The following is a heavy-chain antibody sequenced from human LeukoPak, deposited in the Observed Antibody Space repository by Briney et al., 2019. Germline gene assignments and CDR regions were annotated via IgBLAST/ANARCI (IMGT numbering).Heavy chain of an antibody. CDR2: FDPEDGET. D-gene: IGHD5-18*01. CDR1: GYTLTGLS. Sequence: GASVKVSCKVSGYTLTGLSMHWVRQAPGKGLEWMGGFDPEDGETIYAQKFQGRVTMTEDTSTDTAYMELSSLRSEDTAVYYCATKVLRSGYTYGFGNYWGQGTLVTVSS. J-gene: IGHJ4*02. V-gene: IGHV1-24*01. CDR3: ATKVLRSGYTYGFGNY.